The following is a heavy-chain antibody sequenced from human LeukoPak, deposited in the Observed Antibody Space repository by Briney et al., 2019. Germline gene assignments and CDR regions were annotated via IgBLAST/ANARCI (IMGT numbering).Heavy chain of an antibody. J-gene: IGHJ4*02. V-gene: IGHV3-21*01. Sequence: GGSLRLSCAASGFTFSRYSMTWVRQAPGKGLEWVSSISSSSSYIYYADSVKGRFTISRDNAKNSLYLQMNSLRAEDTAVYYCAKPSRGEGYYFDYWGQGTLVTVSS. D-gene: IGHD2-15*01. CDR3: AKPSRGEGYYFDY. CDR2: ISSSSSYI. CDR1: GFTFSRYS.